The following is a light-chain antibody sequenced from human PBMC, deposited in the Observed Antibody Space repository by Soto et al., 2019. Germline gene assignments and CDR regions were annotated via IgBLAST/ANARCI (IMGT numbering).Light chain of an antibody. Sequence: EIVLTQSPGTLSLSPGERATLSCRASQSVSSSYLAWYQQKAGQAPRLLMYGASRRATGIPDRISGSGSGTDFTLTISRLEPEDFAVYYCQQYGSSPITFGQGTRLEIK. V-gene: IGKV3-20*01. CDR3: QQYGSSPIT. CDR2: GAS. J-gene: IGKJ5*01. CDR1: QSVSSSY.